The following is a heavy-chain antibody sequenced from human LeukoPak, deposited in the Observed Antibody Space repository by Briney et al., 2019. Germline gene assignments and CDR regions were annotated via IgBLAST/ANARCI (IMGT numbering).Heavy chain of an antibody. CDR2: MHTGGST. J-gene: IGHJ4*02. CDR1: GGSISSGSYY. CDR3: ARGRDSSAYYIDY. V-gene: IGHV4-61*02. Sequence: SQTLSLTCSVSGGSISSGSYYWSWIRQPAGKGLEWIGRMHTGGSTNYNPSLKSRATISTDTSKNQFSLKLTSVTAADTAIYYCARGRDSSAYYIDYWGQGTLVTVSS. D-gene: IGHD5-24*01.